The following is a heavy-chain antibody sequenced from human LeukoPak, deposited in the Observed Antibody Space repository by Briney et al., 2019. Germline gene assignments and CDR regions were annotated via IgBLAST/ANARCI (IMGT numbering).Heavy chain of an antibody. CDR1: GGSISSYY. CDR2: IYYSGST. V-gene: IGHV4-59*01. CDR3: ARANYGPDYFDY. Sequence: SETLSLTCTVSGGSISSYYWSWIRQPPGKGLEWIGYIYYSGSTNYNPSLKSRVTISVDTSKNQFSLKLSSVTAADTAVYYCARANYGPDYFDYWGQGTLVTVSS. J-gene: IGHJ4*02. D-gene: IGHD4/OR15-4a*01.